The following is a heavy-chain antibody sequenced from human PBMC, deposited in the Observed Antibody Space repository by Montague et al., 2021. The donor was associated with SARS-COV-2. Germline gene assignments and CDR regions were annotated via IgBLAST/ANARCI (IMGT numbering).Heavy chain of an antibody. D-gene: IGHD3-22*01. V-gene: IGHV4-39*07. CDR3: ARVRARITMIVVVINGGFDP. CDR1: GASISSSSYY. CDR2: IYYSGST. Sequence: SETLSLTCTVSGASISSSSYYWGWIRQPPGKGLEWIGSIYYSGSTYYNPSLKSRVTISVDTSKNQFSLKLSSVTAADTAVYYCARVRARITMIVVVINGGFDPWGQGTLVTVSS. J-gene: IGHJ5*02.